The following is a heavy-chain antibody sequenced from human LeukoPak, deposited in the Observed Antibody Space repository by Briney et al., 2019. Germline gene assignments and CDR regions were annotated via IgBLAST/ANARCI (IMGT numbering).Heavy chain of an antibody. CDR2: IYPGDSDT. CDR3: ARTTMVRGVFDAFDI. V-gene: IGHV5-51*01. D-gene: IGHD3-10*01. Sequence: GESLKISCKGFGYSFTSYWIGWVRQMPGKGLEWMGIIYPGDSDTRYSPSFQGQVTISDDKSISTAYLQWSSLKASDTAMYYCARTTMVRGVFDAFDIWGQGTMVTVSS. CDR1: GYSFTSYW. J-gene: IGHJ3*02.